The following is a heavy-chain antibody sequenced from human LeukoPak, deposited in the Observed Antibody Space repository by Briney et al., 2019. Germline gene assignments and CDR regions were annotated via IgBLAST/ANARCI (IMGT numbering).Heavy chain of an antibody. CDR3: ARSGEVIPFDY. J-gene: IGHJ4*02. Sequence: GASVKVSCRASGGTFSSYAISWVRQAPGQGLEWMGGIIPIFGTANYAQKFQGRVTITADESTSTAYMELSSLRSEDTAVYYCARSGEVIPFDYWGQGTLVTVSS. CDR1: GGTFSSYA. V-gene: IGHV1-69*13. D-gene: IGHD3-16*02. CDR2: IIPIFGTA.